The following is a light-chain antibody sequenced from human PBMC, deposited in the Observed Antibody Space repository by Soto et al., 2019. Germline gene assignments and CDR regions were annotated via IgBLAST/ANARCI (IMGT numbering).Light chain of an antibody. Sequence: EVVLTQSPDTVSLSPGERATLSCRASQSVTTNYLAWYQQKPGQAPRLLIYAASSRATGIPDRFSGSGSGTDFTLSIRRVESEDFAVYYCQHYGSSVPWTFGQGTKVEIK. CDR2: AAS. V-gene: IGKV3-20*01. J-gene: IGKJ1*01. CDR1: QSVTTNY. CDR3: QHYGSSVPWT.